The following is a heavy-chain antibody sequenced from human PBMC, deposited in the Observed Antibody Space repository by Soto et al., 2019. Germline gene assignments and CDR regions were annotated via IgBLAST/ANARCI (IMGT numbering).Heavy chain of an antibody. V-gene: IGHV4-59*01. CDR2: IYYSGST. Sequence: SETLSLTCTVSGGSISSYYWSWIRQPPGKGLEWIGYIYYSGSTNYNPSLKSRVTISVDTSKNQFSLKLSSVTAADTAVYYCARDLGDYYGSGSYYGDAFDIWGQGTMVTVSS. CDR1: GGSISSYY. J-gene: IGHJ3*02. D-gene: IGHD3-10*01. CDR3: ARDLGDYYGSGSYYGDAFDI.